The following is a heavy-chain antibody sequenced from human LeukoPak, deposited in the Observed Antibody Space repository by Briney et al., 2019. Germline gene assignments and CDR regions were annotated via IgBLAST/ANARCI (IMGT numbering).Heavy chain of an antibody. V-gene: IGHV4-59*08. CDR2: IYYSGST. CDR1: GGSFSSSY. D-gene: IGHD6-19*01. J-gene: IGHJ4*02. Sequence: PSETLSLTCAVYGGSFSSSYLSWIRQPPGKGLEWIGYIYYSGSTNYNPSFKSRVAISVDTSKNQFSLKLSSVAAADTAVYYCATWGIAVAGTFDYWGQGTLVTVST. CDR3: ATWGIAVAGTFDY.